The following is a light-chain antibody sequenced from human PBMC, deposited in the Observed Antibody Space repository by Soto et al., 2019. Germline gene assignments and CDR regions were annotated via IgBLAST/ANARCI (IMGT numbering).Light chain of an antibody. V-gene: IGKV3-20*01. CDR3: QQYESSWT. Sequence: EIVLTQSPGTLYLSPGESATLSCRASQSISSTFLAWYQHKPGQAPRVVIYGASKKATGIPDRFSGSGSGTDFTLTISRLEPEDFAVYYCQQYESSWTFGQGTKVE. J-gene: IGKJ1*01. CDR1: QSISSTF. CDR2: GAS.